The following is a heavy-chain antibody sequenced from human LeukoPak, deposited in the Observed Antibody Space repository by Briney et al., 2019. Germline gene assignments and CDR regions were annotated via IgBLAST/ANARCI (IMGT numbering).Heavy chain of an antibody. D-gene: IGHD5-24*01. V-gene: IGHV4-34*01. CDR1: GGSFSGYY. J-gene: IGHJ4*02. CDR2: INHSGST. Sequence: PSETLSLTCAVYGGSFSGYYWSWIRQPPGKGLEWIGEINHSGSTNYNPSLKSRVTISVDTSKNQFSLKLSSVTAADTAVYYCARGLTMATTNFDYWGQGTLVTVSS. CDR3: ARGLTMATTNFDY.